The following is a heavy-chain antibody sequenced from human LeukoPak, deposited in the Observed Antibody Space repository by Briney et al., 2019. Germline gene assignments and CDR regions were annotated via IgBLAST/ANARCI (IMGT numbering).Heavy chain of an antibody. CDR1: GFTFSSYS. Sequence: GGSLRLSCAASGFTFSSYSLNWVRQAPGMGLEWVSSISSSSHYIYYADSVKGRFTISRDNAKNSLYLQMNSLKTEDTAVYYCTTVENQWLVFYYYYYMDVWGKGTTVTISS. CDR2: ISSSSHYI. CDR3: TTVENQWLVFYYYYYMDV. J-gene: IGHJ6*03. D-gene: IGHD6-19*01. V-gene: IGHV3-21*03.